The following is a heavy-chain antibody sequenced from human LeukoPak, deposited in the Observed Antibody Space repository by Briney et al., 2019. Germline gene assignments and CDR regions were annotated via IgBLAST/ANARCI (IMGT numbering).Heavy chain of an antibody. J-gene: IGHJ6*03. CDR3: AKAPKPNPYYYMDV. Sequence: GGSLRLSCAASVFTFNNYGMSWVRQAPGKGLEWVSVISGSGAITYYADPVKGRFTISRDNSRNTLHLQMNSLRAEDTAVYYCAKAPKPNPYYYMDVWGKGTTVTISS. CDR1: VFTFNNYG. D-gene: IGHD1-14*01. V-gene: IGHV3-23*01. CDR2: ISGSGAIT.